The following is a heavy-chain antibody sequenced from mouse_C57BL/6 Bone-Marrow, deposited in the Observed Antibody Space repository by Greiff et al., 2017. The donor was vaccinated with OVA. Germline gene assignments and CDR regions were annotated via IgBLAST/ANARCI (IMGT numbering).Heavy chain of an antibody. J-gene: IGHJ4*01. Sequence: VQLQQSGAKLARPGASVKLSCKASGYTFTSYGISWVKQRTGQGLEWIGEIYPRSGNTYYNEKFKGKATLTADKSSSTAYMELRSLTSEDSAVYFCARRLYAMDYWGQGTSVTVSS. CDR2: IYPRSGNT. CDR3: ARRLYAMDY. CDR1: GYTFTSYG. V-gene: IGHV1-81*01.